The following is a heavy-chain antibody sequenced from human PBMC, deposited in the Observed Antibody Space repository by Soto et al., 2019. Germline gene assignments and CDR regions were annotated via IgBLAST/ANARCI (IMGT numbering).Heavy chain of an antibody. V-gene: IGHV4-34*01. D-gene: IGHD6-19*01. J-gene: IGHJ4*02. CDR3: ARRYSSGWSRVSNYFDF. CDR1: GGSFSGYY. Sequence: SETLSLTCAVYGGSFSGYYWSWIRQPPGKGLEWIGEINHSGSTNYNPSLKSRVTISVDTSKNQFSLKLSSVTAADTAVYYCARRYSSGWSRVSNYFDFWGQGTLVTVSS. CDR2: INHSGST.